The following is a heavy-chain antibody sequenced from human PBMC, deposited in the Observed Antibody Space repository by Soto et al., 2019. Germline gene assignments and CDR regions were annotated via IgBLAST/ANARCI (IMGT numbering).Heavy chain of an antibody. J-gene: IGHJ3*02. CDR1: GFTFSSYA. V-gene: IGHV3-23*01. Sequence: GGSLRLSCAASGFTFSSYAMSWVRQAPGKGLEWVSAISGSGGSTYYADSVKGRFTISRDNSKNTLYLQMNSLRAEDMAVYYCARRSLVLRYFDSIAFDIWGQGTMVSVSS. CDR3: ARRSLVLRYFDSIAFDI. CDR2: ISGSGGST. D-gene: IGHD3-9*01.